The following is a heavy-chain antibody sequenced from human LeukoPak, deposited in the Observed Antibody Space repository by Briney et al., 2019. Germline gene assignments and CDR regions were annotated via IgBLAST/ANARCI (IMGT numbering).Heavy chain of an antibody. D-gene: IGHD3-10*01. CDR2: IYYSGST. CDR1: GGSISSSSYY. V-gene: IGHV4-39*07. J-gene: IGHJ4*02. CDR3: ARDGPMVRGVIEGIFDY. Sequence: SETLSLTCTVSGGSISSSSYYWGWIRQPPGKGLEWIGSIYYSGSTYYNPSLKSRVTISVDTSKNQFSLKLSSVTAADTAVYYCARDGPMVRGVIEGIFDYWGQGTLVTVSS.